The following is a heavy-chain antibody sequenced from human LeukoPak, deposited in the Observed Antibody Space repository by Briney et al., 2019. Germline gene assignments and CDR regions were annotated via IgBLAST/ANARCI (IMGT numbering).Heavy chain of an antibody. J-gene: IGHJ3*02. D-gene: IGHD3-9*01. CDR3: ARYGPVLRYFDWLPRAMAFDI. V-gene: IGHV4-61*02. CDR2: IYTSGST. CDR1: GGSISSGSYY. Sequence: SETLSLTCTVSGGSISSGSYYWSWIRQPAGKGLEWIGRIYTSGSTNYNPSLKSRVTISVDTSKNQFSLKLSSVTAADTAVYYCARYGPVLRYFDWLPRAMAFDIWGQGTMVTVSS.